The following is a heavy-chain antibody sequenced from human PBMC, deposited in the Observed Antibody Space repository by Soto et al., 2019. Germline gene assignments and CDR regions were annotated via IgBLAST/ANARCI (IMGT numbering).Heavy chain of an antibody. CDR2: IYYSGST. V-gene: IGHV4-39*01. J-gene: IGHJ5*02. CDR1: GGSISSGSYY. D-gene: IGHD3-10*01. Sequence: PSETLSLTCTVSGGSISSGSYYWGWIRQPPGKGLEWIASIYYSGSTYYNPSLKSRVTIFVDTSKNQFSLKLSSVTAADTALYYCARQGYYGSASYYKFRWFDPWGQGTLVTVSS. CDR3: ARQGYYGSASYYKFRWFDP.